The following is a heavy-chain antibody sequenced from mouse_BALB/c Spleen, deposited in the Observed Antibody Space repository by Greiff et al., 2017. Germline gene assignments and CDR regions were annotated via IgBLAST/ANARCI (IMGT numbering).Heavy chain of an antibody. D-gene: IGHD1-1*02. Sequence: VKLQESGPGLVAPSQSLSITCTVSGFSLTSYDISWIRQPPGKGLEWLGVIWTGGGTNYNSAFMSRLSISKDNSKSQVFLKMNSLQTDDTAIYYCVRDGGNYYAMDYWGQGTSVTVSS. J-gene: IGHJ4*01. CDR1: GFSLTSYD. V-gene: IGHV2-9-2*01. CDR3: VRDGGNYYAMDY. CDR2: IWTGGGT.